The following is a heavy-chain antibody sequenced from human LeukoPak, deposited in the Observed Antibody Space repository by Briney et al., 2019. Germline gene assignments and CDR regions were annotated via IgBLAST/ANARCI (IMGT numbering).Heavy chain of an antibody. D-gene: IGHD2-21*02. V-gene: IGHV3-21*01. CDR3: ARARVFCGSDCYSDLGY. Sequence: GGSLRLSCATSGFSFSTYTMTWVCQAPGKGLEWVSSISSSSDYIYYADSEQGRFTISRDNAKNSLYLQMNSLRAEDTAVYYCARARVFCGSDCYSDLGYWGQGTLVTVSS. J-gene: IGHJ4*02. CDR1: GFSFSTYT. CDR2: ISSSSDYI.